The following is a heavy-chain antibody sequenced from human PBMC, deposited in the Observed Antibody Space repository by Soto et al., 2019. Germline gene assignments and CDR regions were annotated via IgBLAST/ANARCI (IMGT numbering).Heavy chain of an antibody. D-gene: IGHD3-10*01. J-gene: IGHJ4*02. CDR3: AKDLTGGSGSGFDY. CDR2: ISWNSGSI. V-gene: IGHV3-9*01. Sequence: GGSLRLSCAASGFTFDDYAMHWVRQAPGKGLEWVSRISWNSGSIGYADSVKGRFTISRDNAKNSLYLQMNSLRAEDTALYYCAKDLTGGSGSGFDYWGQGTLVTVSS. CDR1: GFTFDDYA.